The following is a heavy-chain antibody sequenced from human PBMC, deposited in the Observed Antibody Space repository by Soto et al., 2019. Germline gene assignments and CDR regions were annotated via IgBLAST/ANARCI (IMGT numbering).Heavy chain of an antibody. D-gene: IGHD2-15*01. CDR3: TRDSSSCRGGHCYFDN. Sequence: EVHLVESGGGLVQPGGSLRLSCAVSGFTFSDHYMDWVRQAPGKGLEWVGRIRSKANSYMTEYAAYVKGRFTISRDDSKNSLYLQMNSLQTEDTAVYYCTRDSSSCRGGHCYFDNWGQGTLVTVAS. J-gene: IGHJ4*03. V-gene: IGHV3-72*01. CDR2: IRSKANSYMT. CDR1: GFTFSDHY.